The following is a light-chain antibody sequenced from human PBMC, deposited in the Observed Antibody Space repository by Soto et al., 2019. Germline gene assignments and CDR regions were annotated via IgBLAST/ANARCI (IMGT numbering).Light chain of an antibody. CDR3: QHRSNWLGT. CDR2: DAS. J-gene: IGKJ3*01. V-gene: IGKV3-11*01. CDR1: QSVGSF. Sequence: EIVLTQSPATLSLSPGERATLSCRASQSVGSFLAWYQQKSGQTPRLLIYDASNRAPGIPARFGGSGSGTDVTRTISSLEPEDFAVYYCQHRSNWLGTFGPGTKVDIK.